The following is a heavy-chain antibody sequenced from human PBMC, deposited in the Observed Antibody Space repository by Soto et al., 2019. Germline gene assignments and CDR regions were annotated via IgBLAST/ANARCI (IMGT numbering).Heavy chain of an antibody. CDR3: AKWAGTYGDYARYFHY. Sequence: EVQLLESGGGLVQPGGSLRLSCAASGFSFSSYGMSWVRQAPGKGPEWVATILAVDGITDYADAVRGRFTISRDNSKNMLHLQMYGLRAEDTAVYYCAKWAGTYGDYARYFHYWGQGTLVTVSS. V-gene: IGHV3-23*01. J-gene: IGHJ1*01. D-gene: IGHD4-17*01. CDR2: ILAVDGIT. CDR1: GFSFSSYG.